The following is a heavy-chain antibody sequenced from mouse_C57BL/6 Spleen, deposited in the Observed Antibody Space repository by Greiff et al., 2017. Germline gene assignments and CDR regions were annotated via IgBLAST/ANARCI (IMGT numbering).Heavy chain of an antibody. Sequence: VQLQQSGPGLVKPGPSVTMSCTAPGYTFTDYNLHWVKQSNGKSLEWIGYINPNNGGTSYNQKFKGKDTLTVNKSSSPAYMELRSLTSEDSAVYYGARWYFDVWGTGTTVTVSS. J-gene: IGHJ1*03. V-gene: IGHV1-22*01. CDR1: GYTFTDYN. CDR2: INPNNGGT. CDR3: ARWYFDV.